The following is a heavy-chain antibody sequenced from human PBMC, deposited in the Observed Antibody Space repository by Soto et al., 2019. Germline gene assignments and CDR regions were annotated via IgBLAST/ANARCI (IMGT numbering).Heavy chain of an antibody. Sequence: GGSLRLSCAASGFTFSNAWMSWVRQAPGKGLEWVGRIKSKTDGGTTDYAAPVKGRFTISRDDSKNTLYLQMNSLKTEDTAVYYCTTASLFRPRTTYYYYMDVWGKGTTVTVSS. D-gene: IGHD1-1*01. CDR1: GFTFSNAW. J-gene: IGHJ6*03. CDR3: TTASLFRPRTTYYYYMDV. CDR2: IKSKTDGGTT. V-gene: IGHV3-15*01.